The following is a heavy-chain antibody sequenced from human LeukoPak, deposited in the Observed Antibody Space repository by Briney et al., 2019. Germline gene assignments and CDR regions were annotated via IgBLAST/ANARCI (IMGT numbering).Heavy chain of an antibody. CDR1: GGSISSGGYS. D-gene: IGHD5-18*01. Sequence: SQTLSLTCAVSGGSISSGGYSWSWIRQPPGKGLEWIGYIYYSGSTYYNPSLKSRVTISVDTSKNQFSLKLSSVTAADTAVYYCARAGYSYGYYYYDSGPLDYWGQGTLVTVSS. CDR3: ARAGYSYGYYYYDSGPLDY. V-gene: IGHV4-30-4*07. J-gene: IGHJ4*02. CDR2: IYYSGST.